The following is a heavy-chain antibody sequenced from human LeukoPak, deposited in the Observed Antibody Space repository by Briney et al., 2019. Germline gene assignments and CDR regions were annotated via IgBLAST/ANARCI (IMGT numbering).Heavy chain of an antibody. CDR2: ISGSGGGT. CDR3: AKDLGRYRNNYFDY. CDR1: GFTFNSYA. D-gene: IGHD1-26*01. V-gene: IGHV3-23*01. Sequence: GGSLRLSCAASGFTFNSYAMSWVRQAPEKGLEWVATISGSGGGTYYADSVKGRFTISRDDSKNTLYLQMNSLRAEDTAVYYCAKDLGRYRNNYFDYWGQGTLVTVLS. J-gene: IGHJ4*02.